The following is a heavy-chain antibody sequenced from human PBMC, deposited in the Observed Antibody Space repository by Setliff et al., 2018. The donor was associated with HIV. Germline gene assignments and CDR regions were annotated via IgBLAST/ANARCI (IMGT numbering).Heavy chain of an antibody. J-gene: IGHJ4*02. CDR1: GAPTSRDNYF. CDR3: ARPALGIGGGSRFDI. V-gene: IGHV4-39*01. Sequence: SETLSLTCSVTGAPTSRDNYFWGWIRQPPGKGLEWIANMHYGGFFWYSPSLKSRVTISVDTSKNRFSLKLSSVTAADTAVYYCARPALGIGGGSRFDIWGQGTRVTVSS. D-gene: IGHD3-10*01. CDR2: MHYGGFF.